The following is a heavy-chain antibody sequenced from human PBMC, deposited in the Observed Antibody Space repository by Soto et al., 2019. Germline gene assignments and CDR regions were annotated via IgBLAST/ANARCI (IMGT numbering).Heavy chain of an antibody. D-gene: IGHD2-15*01. CDR3: AKDRYCSGGSCYPGPLDY. CDR1: GFTFSSYA. Sequence: GGSLRLSCAASGFTFSSYAMSWVRQAPGKGLEWVSAISGSGGSTYYADSVKGRFTISRDNSKNTLYLQMNSLRAEDTAVYYCAKDRYCSGGSCYPGPLDYWGQGTLVTVSS. CDR2: ISGSGGST. J-gene: IGHJ4*02. V-gene: IGHV3-23*01.